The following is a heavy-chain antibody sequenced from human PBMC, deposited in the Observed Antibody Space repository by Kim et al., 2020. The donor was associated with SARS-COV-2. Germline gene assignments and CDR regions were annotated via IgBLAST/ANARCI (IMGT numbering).Heavy chain of an antibody. CDR3: ARDELRYFDWLPTPGWFDP. D-gene: IGHD3-9*01. V-gene: IGHV3-21*01. J-gene: IGHJ5*02. CDR1: GFTFSSYS. CDR2: ISSSSSYI. Sequence: GGSLRLSCAASGFTFSSYSMNWVRQAPGKGLEWVSSISSSSSYIYYADSVKGRFTISRDNAKNSLYLQMNSLRAEDTAVYYCARDELRYFDWLPTPGWFDPWGQGTLVTVSS.